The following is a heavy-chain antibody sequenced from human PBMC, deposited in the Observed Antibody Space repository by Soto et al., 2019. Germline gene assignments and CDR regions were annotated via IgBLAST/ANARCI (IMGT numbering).Heavy chain of an antibody. CDR1: GGSFSGYY. J-gene: IGHJ3*02. V-gene: IGHV4-34*01. D-gene: IGHD3-22*01. CDR2: INHSGGT. CDR3: ARCGSWYYDSSGYAFDI. Sequence: QVQLQQWGAGLLKPSETLSLTCAVYGGSFSGYYWSWIRQPPGKGLEWIGEINHSGGTNYNPSLKSRVTISVDTSKNQFFLKLSAGTAAETAVYYGARCGSWYYDSSGYAFDIWGQGTMVTVSS.